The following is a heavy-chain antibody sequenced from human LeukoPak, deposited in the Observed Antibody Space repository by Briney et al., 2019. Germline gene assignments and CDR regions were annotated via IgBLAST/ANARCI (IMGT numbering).Heavy chain of an antibody. CDR1: GGSFSGYY. J-gene: IGHJ4*02. Sequence: SETLSLTCAVYGGSFSGYYWSWIRQPPGKGLEWIGEINHSGSTNYNPSLKSRATISVDTSKNQFSLKLSSVTAADTAVYYCAREVNGYFDYWGQGTLVTVSS. D-gene: IGHD2-8*01. CDR2: INHSGST. CDR3: AREVNGYFDY. V-gene: IGHV4-34*01.